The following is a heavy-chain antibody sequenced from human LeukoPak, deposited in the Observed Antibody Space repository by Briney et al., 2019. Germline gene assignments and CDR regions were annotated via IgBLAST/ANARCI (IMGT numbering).Heavy chain of an antibody. CDR2: ISASGDVT. D-gene: IGHD2-2*01. Sequence: GGSLRLSCAASRFAFSAYPMGWVRRAPGKGLEWVSGISASGDVTFHADPVKGRFTIARDDSKNTLYLQMNSLKTEDTAVYYCTTGYCSSTSCPLDFDYWGQGTLVTVSS. CDR3: TTGYCSSTSCPLDFDY. CDR1: RFAFSAYP. J-gene: IGHJ4*02. V-gene: IGHV3-23*01.